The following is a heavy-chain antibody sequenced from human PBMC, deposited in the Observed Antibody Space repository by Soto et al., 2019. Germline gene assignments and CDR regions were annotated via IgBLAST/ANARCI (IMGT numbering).Heavy chain of an antibody. CDR3: AEVAAGTGAFDI. CDR2: ISAYNGNT. Sequence: GLERMGWISAYNGNTNYAQKPQGRVTMTTDTSTSTAYMELRSLRSDDTAVYYCAEVAAGTGAFDIWGQGTMVTVS. J-gene: IGHJ3*02. V-gene: IGHV1-18*01. D-gene: IGHD6-13*01.